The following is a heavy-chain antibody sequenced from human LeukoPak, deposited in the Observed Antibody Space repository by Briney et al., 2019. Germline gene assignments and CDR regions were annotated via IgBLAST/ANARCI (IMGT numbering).Heavy chain of an antibody. D-gene: IGHD3-3*01. CDR2: ISGSGGST. J-gene: IGHJ4*02. CDR3: AKRFLEWLSQPTFDY. CDR1: GFTFSSYA. Sequence: GGSLRLSCAASGFTFSSYAMSWVRQAPGKGLEWVSAISGSGGSTYYADSVKGRFTISRDNSKNTLYLQMNSLRAEDMAVYYCAKRFLEWLSQPTFDYWGQGTLVTVSS. V-gene: IGHV3-23*01.